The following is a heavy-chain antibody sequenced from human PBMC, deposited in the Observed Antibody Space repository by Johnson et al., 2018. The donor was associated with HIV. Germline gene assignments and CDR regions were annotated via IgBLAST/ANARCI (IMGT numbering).Heavy chain of an antibody. CDR2: ISSSGNTI. CDR1: GITFSDYY. D-gene: IGHD3-10*01. Sequence: QMLLVESGGGVVQPGGSLRLSCAASGITFSDYYMSWIRQAPGKGLEWVSYISSSGNTIYYADSVKGRVTISRDNAKKSLYLQMNSLRAEDTAVYYCARDKGRGAFDIWGQGTMVTVSS. CDR3: ARDKGRGAFDI. V-gene: IGHV3-11*04. J-gene: IGHJ3*02.